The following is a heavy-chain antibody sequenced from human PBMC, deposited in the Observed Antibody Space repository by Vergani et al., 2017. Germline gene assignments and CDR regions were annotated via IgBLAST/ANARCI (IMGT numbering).Heavy chain of an antibody. CDR1: GGSMSGYY. Sequence: QVRLQESDPGLVKPSETLSLTCSVSGGSMSGYYWSWIRQPPGKELEWIGYMYHSGSTNYNPSLETRVTISGDTSKNQFSLKLNSVTAADTAVYYCGRVADFYGLGSRLLDLWGQGILVTVSS. CDR2: MYHSGST. J-gene: IGHJ5*02. D-gene: IGHD3-10*01. V-gene: IGHV4-59*01. CDR3: GRVADFYGLGSRLLDL.